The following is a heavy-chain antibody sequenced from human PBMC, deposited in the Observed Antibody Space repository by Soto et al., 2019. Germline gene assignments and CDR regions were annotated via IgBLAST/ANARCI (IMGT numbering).Heavy chain of an antibody. CDR2: ISVSGGST. J-gene: IGHJ4*02. V-gene: IGHV3-23*01. D-gene: IGHD4-17*01. CDR1: GFTFSSYV. Sequence: EVQLLESGGGLIQPGGSLRLSCAASGFTFSSYVMSWVRQAPGKGLEWVSGISVSGGSTDYADSVSGRFTISRDNPKNTVYLQMNSLKAEDTAVYYCAKIGDYGDYGGYWGQGTLVTVSS. CDR3: AKIGDYGDYGGY.